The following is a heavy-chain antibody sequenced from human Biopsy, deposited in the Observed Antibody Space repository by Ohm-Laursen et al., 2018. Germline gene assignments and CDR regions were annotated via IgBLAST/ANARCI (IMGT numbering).Heavy chain of an antibody. D-gene: IGHD2-2*01. CDR3: ARQFMSGPTSAGGY. J-gene: IGHJ4*02. V-gene: IGHV5-51*01. CDR2: VCPDDSNS. Sequence: ESLRISCKFSGYSYTNYWIGWVRQMPGKGLEWMGLVCPDDSNSRYSPSFQGHVTISADKSTSTAYLQWNSLTASDTAVYYCARQFMSGPTSAGGYWGQGTLVTVSS. CDR1: GYSYTNYW.